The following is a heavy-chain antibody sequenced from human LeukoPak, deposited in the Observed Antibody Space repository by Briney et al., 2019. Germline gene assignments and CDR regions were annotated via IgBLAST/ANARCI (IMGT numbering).Heavy chain of an antibody. CDR2: INHSGST. CDR3: ARAPRAARAYFDY. V-gene: IGHV4-34*01. CDR1: GGSFSGYY. D-gene: IGHD6-6*01. Sequence: PSETLSLTCAVYGGSFSGYYWSWIRQPPGKGLEWIGEINHSGSTNYNPSLKSRVTISVDTSKNQFSLKLSPVAAADTAVYYCARAPRAARAYFDYWGQGTLVTVSS. J-gene: IGHJ4*02.